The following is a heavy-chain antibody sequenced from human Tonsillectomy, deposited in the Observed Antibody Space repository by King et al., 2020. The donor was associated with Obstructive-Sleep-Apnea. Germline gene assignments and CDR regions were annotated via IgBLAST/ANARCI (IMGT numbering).Heavy chain of an antibody. V-gene: IGHV3-30*02. CDR3: ARPGVGASSIIEY. CDR1: GFTFMDSC. Sequence: VQLVESGGGVVQPGSARIFSCASSGFTFMDSCMHWVRQTPGKGLEWVSFIRFDASENYYADSVKGRFAISSDNSRNTLYLHMNSLRVEDTAVYYCARPGVGASSIIEYWGQGTLVTVSS. CDR2: IRFDASEN. D-gene: IGHD1-26*01. J-gene: IGHJ4*02.